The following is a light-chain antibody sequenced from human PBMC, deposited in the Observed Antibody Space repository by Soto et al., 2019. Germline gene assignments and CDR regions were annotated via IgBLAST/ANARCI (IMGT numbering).Light chain of an antibody. CDR1: HSLNSGY. V-gene: IGKV3-20*01. CDR3: QQYGSSAT. Sequence: EIALTQSPGTLSLSPGERATLSCRASHSLNSGYVAWYQQRPGQAPRLLIYGASTRATGVPGRFSGSGSGTYFTLTISRLEPEDFAVYFCQQYGSSATFGPGTKVDI. CDR2: GAS. J-gene: IGKJ3*01.